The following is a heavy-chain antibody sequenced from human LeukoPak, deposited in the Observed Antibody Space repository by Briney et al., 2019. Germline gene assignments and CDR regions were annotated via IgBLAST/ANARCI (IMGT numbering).Heavy chain of an antibody. CDR1: GGSISSYY. Sequence: SETLSLTCTVSGGSISSYYWSWIRQPPGKGLEWIGNIYYSGSTYYNPSLKSRVTISVETSKNQFSLKLSSVTAADTAVYYCARDGRFPPEVLPRYFDYWGQGTLVTVSS. D-gene: IGHD1-26*01. CDR2: IYYSGST. CDR3: ARDGRFPPEVLPRYFDY. V-gene: IGHV4-59*12. J-gene: IGHJ4*02.